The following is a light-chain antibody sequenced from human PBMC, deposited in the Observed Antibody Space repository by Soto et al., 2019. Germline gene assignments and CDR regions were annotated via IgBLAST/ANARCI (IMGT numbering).Light chain of an antibody. CDR1: QSISSN. CDR3: QQYNNWPLT. J-gene: IGKJ1*01. V-gene: IGKV3-15*01. Sequence: EIVMTQSPATLSVSPGERAALSCRASQSISSNLAWYQQKPGQAPRLLIFGASTRATGIPARFSGSASGTEFTLAISSLQSEDFAVYYCQQYNNWPLTFGQGTKVEIK. CDR2: GAS.